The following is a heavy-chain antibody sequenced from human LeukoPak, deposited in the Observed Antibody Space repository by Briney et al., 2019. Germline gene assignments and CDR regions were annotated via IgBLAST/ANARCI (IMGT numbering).Heavy chain of an antibody. V-gene: IGHV3-66*02. CDR3: ARGGYYSAWAEDY. J-gene: IGHJ4*02. Sequence: GGSLRLSCAASGFTVSSNYMSWVRQAPGKGLEWVSVIYSGGSTYHADSVKGRFTISRDNSKNTLYLQMNSLRAEDTAVFYCARGGYYSAWAEDYWGQGTLVTVSS. D-gene: IGHD3-22*01. CDR2: IYSGGST. CDR1: GFTVSSNY.